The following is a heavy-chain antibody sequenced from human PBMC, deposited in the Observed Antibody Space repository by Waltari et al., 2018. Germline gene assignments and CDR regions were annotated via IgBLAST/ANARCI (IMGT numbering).Heavy chain of an antibody. Sequence: EVQLVESGGGLVKPEGSLRLSCAASGFTFSSYSMNWVRQAPGKGLEWFSSISSSSSYIYYADSVKGRFTISRDNAKNSLYLQMNSLRAEDTAVYYCARDKQLAEFDYWGQGTLVTVSS. CDR2: ISSSSSYI. CDR1: GFTFSSYS. CDR3: ARDKQLAEFDY. J-gene: IGHJ4*02. D-gene: IGHD6-13*01. V-gene: IGHV3-21*01.